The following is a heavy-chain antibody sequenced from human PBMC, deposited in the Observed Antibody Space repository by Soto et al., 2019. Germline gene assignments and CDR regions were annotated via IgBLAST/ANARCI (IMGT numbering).Heavy chain of an antibody. CDR2: IYYSGNT. D-gene: IGHD2-15*01. V-gene: IGHV4-31*03. CDR1: GGSISSGGYY. J-gene: IGHJ6*02. CDR3: ARDTVYCSGGSCYGMDV. Sequence: PSETLSLTCTVSGGSISSGGYYWSWIRQHPGKGLEWIGFIYYSGNTNYNPSLKSRVTISVDTSKKQFSLKLSSVTAADTAVYYCARDTVYCSGGSCYGMDVWGQGTTVTVSS.